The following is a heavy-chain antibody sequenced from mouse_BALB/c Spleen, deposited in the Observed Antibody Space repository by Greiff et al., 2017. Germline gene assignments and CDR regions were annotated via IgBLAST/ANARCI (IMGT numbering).Heavy chain of an antibody. CDR2: INPSTGYT. Sequence: VKLVESGAELAKPGASVKMSCKASGYTFTSYWMHWVKQRPGQGLEWIGYINPSTGYTEYNQKFKDKATLTADKSSSTAYMQLSSLTSEDSAVYYCARSKVNYFDYWGQGTTLTVSS. CDR3: ARSKVNYFDY. D-gene: IGHD2-1*01. V-gene: IGHV1-7*01. J-gene: IGHJ2*01. CDR1: GYTFTSYW.